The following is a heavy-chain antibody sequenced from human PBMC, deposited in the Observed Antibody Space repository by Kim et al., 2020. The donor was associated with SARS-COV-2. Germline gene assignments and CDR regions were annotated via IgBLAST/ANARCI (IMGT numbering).Heavy chain of an antibody. CDR2: IYYSGST. CDR1: GGSISSYY. D-gene: IGHD3-16*01. J-gene: IGHJ3*02. V-gene: IGHV4-59*01. Sequence: SETLSLTCTVSGGSISSYYWSWIRQPPGKGLEWIGYIYYSGSTNYNPSLKSRVTISVDTAKNQFSVKLSSVTAADTAVYYCARVGRGSDWHTHEAFDIWG. CDR3: ARVGRGSDWHTHEAFDI.